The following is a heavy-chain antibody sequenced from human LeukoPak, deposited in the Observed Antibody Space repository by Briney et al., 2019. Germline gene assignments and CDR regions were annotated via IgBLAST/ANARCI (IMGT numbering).Heavy chain of an antibody. J-gene: IGHJ4*02. CDR2: IKQGGSEK. Sequence: GGSLRLSCAASGFTFRSYWMSWVRQAPGKGLEWVANIKQGGSEKYYVDSVKGRFTISRDNAKNSLHLQMNSLRAEDTAVYYCARSHDPSYSGSLPYYFDYWGQGTLVTVSS. CDR1: GFTFRSYW. CDR3: ARSHDPSYSGSLPYYFDY. D-gene: IGHD6-13*01. V-gene: IGHV3-7*04.